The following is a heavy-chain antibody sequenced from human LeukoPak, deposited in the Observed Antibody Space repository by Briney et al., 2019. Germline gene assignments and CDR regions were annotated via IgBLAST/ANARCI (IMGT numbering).Heavy chain of an antibody. J-gene: IGHJ4*02. V-gene: IGHV1-69*13. CDR3: ARDGGFGELWNYFDY. Sequence: SVKVSCKASGGTFISYAISWVRQAPGQGLEWMGGIIPIFGTANYAQKFQGRVTITADESTSTAYMELSSLRSEDTAVYYCARDGGFGELWNYFDYWGQGTLVTVSS. CDR2: IIPIFGTA. CDR1: GGTFISYA. D-gene: IGHD3-10*01.